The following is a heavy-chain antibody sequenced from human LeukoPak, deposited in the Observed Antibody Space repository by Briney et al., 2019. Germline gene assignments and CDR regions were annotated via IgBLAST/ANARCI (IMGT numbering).Heavy chain of an antibody. V-gene: IGHV4-61*01. Sequence: SETLSLTCTVSGGSLSSSSYYWSWIRQPPGTGLEWIGYIYYSGSTNYNPSLKSRVTISVDTSKNQFSLKLSSVTAADTAVYYCARVIAVAYNWFDPWGQGTLVTVSS. CDR3: ARVIAVAYNWFDP. D-gene: IGHD6-19*01. CDR1: GGSLSSSSYY. CDR2: IYYSGST. J-gene: IGHJ5*02.